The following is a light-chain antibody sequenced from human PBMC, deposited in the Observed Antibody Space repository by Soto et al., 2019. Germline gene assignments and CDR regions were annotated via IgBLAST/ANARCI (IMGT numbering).Light chain of an antibody. CDR2: GIS. CDR3: QHYVDSVWT. J-gene: IGKJ1*01. V-gene: IGKV3-20*01. Sequence: EIVLTQSQGTLSLSPGEGATLSCRTSQSVNSGFLAWYQKKPGQAPRLLLYGISSRAIGIPDRFSGSGSGTDLTLTINRREPDDFAVYYCQHYVDSVWTFGQGPKVEI. CDR1: QSVNSGF.